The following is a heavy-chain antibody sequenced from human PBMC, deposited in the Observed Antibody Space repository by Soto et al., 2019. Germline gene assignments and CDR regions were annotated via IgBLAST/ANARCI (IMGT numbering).Heavy chain of an antibody. D-gene: IGHD3-9*01. Sequence: QLQLQESGSGLVKPSQTLSLTCAVSGGSISSGGYSWGLIRQPPGKGLEWIGYIYHSGSTYYNPSLKSRFTISGDGSKNQFSLKLSSVTAADTAVYYCARDGLGKSASNWYFDLWGRGTLVTVSS. CDR3: ARDGLGKSASNWYFDL. V-gene: IGHV4-30-2*01. J-gene: IGHJ2*01. CDR2: IYHSGST. CDR1: GGSISSGGYS.